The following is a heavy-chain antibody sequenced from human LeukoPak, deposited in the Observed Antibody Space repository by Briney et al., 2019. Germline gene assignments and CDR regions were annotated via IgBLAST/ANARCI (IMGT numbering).Heavy chain of an antibody. V-gene: IGHV3-23*01. CDR2: ISGSGGST. CDR1: GFTFSSYA. J-gene: IGHJ4*02. CDR3: AKGPGYSSGWCSVY. D-gene: IGHD6-19*01. Sequence: GGSLRLSCAASGFTFSSYAMSWVRQAPGKGLEWVSAISGSGGSTYYADSVKGRFTISRDNSKNTLYLQMNSLRAEDTAVYYCAKGPGYSSGWCSVYWGQGTLVTVSS.